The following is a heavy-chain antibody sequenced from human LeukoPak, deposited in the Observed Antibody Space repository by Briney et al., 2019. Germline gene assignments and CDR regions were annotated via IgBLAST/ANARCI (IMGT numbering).Heavy chain of an antibody. D-gene: IGHD3-9*01. CDR1: GYTFTNYD. J-gene: IGHJ3*02. CDR2: IDAGNGRT. V-gene: IGHV1-3*03. Sequence: ASVKVSCKASGYTFTNYDINWVRQATGQGLEWMGWIDAGNGRTKYSQDFQGRVTITRDTSASIAYMELSSLRSDDMAVYYCARDLKPVLRYFDWLSDNDAFDIWGQGTMVTVSS. CDR3: ARDLKPVLRYFDWLSDNDAFDI.